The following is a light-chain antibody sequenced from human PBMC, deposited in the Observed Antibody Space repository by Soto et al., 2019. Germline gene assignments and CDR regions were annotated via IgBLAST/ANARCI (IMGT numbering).Light chain of an antibody. CDR2: EVN. V-gene: IGLV2-8*01. Sequence: QSALTQHPSASWSPGQSVTISCTGTSSDVGGYNYVSWFQQHPGKAPKLIIHEVNQRPSGVPDRFSGSKSGNTASLTVSGLQAEDEGTYYCSSYGGYNNVVFGTGTKVTVL. J-gene: IGLJ1*01. CDR3: SSYGGYNNVV. CDR1: SSDVGGYNY.